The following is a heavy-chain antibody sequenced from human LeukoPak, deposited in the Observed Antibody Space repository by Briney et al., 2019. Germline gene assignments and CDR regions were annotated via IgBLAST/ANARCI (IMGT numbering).Heavy chain of an antibody. CDR1: GFDLWRYA. CDR2: ISEGGEDT. J-gene: IGHJ4*02. Sequence: GGSLRLSCAASGFDLWRYAMSWVRQAPGKGLEWVADISEGGEDTHYADSVQGRFRVSRDNSKKTLFLQLGSLRVQDSGIYHCVRVNYGGNSGYHFDYWGQGTLVIVSS. CDR3: VRVNYGGNSGYHFDY. V-gene: IGHV3-23*01. D-gene: IGHD4-23*01.